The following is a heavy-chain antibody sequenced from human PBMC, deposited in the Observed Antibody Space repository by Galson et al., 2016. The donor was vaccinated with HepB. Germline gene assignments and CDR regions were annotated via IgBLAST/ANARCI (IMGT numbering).Heavy chain of an antibody. D-gene: IGHD5-12*01. V-gene: IGHV4-30-4*01. J-gene: IGHJ3*02. CDR3: SRNKGWGSGHGALDI. CDR2: IYYSGST. CDR1: GGSISSGDYY. Sequence: TLSLTCTVSGGSISSGDYYWSWIRQSPGKGLEWIGYIYYSGSTYYNPSLKSRVSISVDPSKDQFSLNLSSVTAADTAVYYFSRNKGWGSGHGALDIWGQGTMVIVSS.